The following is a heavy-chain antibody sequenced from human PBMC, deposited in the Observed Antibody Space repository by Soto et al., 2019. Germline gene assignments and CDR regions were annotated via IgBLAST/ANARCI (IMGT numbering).Heavy chain of an antibody. V-gene: IGHV4-59*01. CDR1: GGSISSYY. CDR3: ARVTSSNWYFDL. CDR2: IYYSGST. J-gene: IGHJ2*01. Sequence: SETLSLTCTVSGGSISSYYWSWIRQPPGKGLEWIGYIYYSGSTNYNPSLKSRVTISVDTSKNQFSLKLSSVTAADTAVYYCARVTSSNWYFDLWGRGTLVTVSS. D-gene: IGHD4-4*01.